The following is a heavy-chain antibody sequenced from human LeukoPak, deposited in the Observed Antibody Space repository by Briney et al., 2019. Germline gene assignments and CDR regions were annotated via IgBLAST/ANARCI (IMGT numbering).Heavy chain of an antibody. CDR2: INSISGSL. CDR3: VKVARTVSSSSAFDY. Sequence: GGSLRLSCAASGFAFSSFSMNWVRQAPGKGLEWVSYINSISGSLYYADSVRGRFTISRDNAKNTLYLQMSSLRAEDTAVYYCVKVARTVSSSSAFDYWGQGALVTVSS. J-gene: IGHJ4*02. D-gene: IGHD6-6*01. CDR1: GFAFSSFS. V-gene: IGHV3-48*01.